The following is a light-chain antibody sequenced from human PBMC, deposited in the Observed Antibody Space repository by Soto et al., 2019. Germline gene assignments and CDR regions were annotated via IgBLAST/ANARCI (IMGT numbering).Light chain of an antibody. V-gene: IGKV3-20*01. Sequence: EVALAQSPATLSLCPGGRETVCCRASQSVGTFLAWYQQKPGQAPRLLIYDASNRATGIPDRFSGSGSGTDFTLTISRLEPEDVAVYYCQQYGSSGTFGQGTKVDIK. CDR3: QQYGSSGT. CDR2: DAS. J-gene: IGKJ1*01. CDR1: QSVGTF.